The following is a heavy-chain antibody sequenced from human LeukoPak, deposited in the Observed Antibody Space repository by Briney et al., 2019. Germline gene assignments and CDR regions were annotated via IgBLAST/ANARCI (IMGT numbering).Heavy chain of an antibody. CDR2: ISYDGSNK. Sequence: GGSLRLSCTASGFTFSSYAMHWVRQAPGKGLEWVAVISYDGSNKYYADSVKGRFTISRDNPKNTLYLQMNSLRAEDTAVYYCARGQTYSSSSANAFDIWGQGTMVTVSS. D-gene: IGHD6-6*01. CDR1: GFTFSSYA. CDR3: ARGQTYSSSSANAFDI. J-gene: IGHJ3*02. V-gene: IGHV3-30-3*01.